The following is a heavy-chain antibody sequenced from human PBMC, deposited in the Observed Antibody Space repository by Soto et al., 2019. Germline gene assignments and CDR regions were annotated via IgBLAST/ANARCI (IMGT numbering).Heavy chain of an antibody. CDR1: GFTFSSYW. V-gene: IGHV3-7*01. Sequence: EVQLVESGGGLVQSGGSLRLSCAASGFTFSSYWMSWVRQAPGKGLEWVANIKEDGSEKNYVDSVKGRFTISRDNARNSLYLQIHSLRDDDTAMYYCAKARAMVRGDDYWGQGTLVTVSS. CDR3: AKARAMVRGDDY. D-gene: IGHD3-10*01. CDR2: IKEDGSEK. J-gene: IGHJ4*02.